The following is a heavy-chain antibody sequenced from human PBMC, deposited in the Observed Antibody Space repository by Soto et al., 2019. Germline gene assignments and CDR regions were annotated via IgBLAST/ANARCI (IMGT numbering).Heavy chain of an antibody. CDR2: VYHSGYT. CDR3: ARELAVLGVPTESKYFDQ. J-gene: IGHJ4*02. V-gene: IGHV4-59*01. D-gene: IGHD3-10*01. Sequence: QVQLQESGPGLVKPSGTLSLTCTVSGGSLSPYYWAWIRQPPGKGLEWMGYVYHSGYTRYAPSLNCRLTMSVDTSKQQVSLNLKSVTAADTAMYYCARELAVLGVPTESKYFDQWGQGALVIVSS. CDR1: GGSLSPYY.